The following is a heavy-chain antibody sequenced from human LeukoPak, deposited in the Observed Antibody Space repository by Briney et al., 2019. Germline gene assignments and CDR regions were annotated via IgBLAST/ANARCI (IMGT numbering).Heavy chain of an antibody. CDR1: GGSFSGYY. CDR2: INHSGST. CDR3: ARARRRWDGYNY. Sequence: PSETLSLTCAVYGGSFSGYYWSWIRQPPGKGLEWIGEINHSGSTNYNPSLKSRVTISVDTSKNQFSLKLSSVTAADTAVYYCARARRRWDGYNYWGQGTLVTVSS. D-gene: IGHD5-24*01. J-gene: IGHJ4*02. V-gene: IGHV4-34*01.